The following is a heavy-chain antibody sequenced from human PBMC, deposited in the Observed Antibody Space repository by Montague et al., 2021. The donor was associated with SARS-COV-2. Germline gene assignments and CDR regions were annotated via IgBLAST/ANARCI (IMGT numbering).Heavy chain of an antibody. J-gene: IGHJ4*02. CDR3: AREPRSSGSTPDYFDF. CDR1: DYSISSDYD. Sequence: ETLSLTCTVSDYSISSDYDWGWIRQPPGKGLEWIATVHHSGKTYYNPSLRSRVTISMDTSKNQFSLKLTSVTAADTAVYYCAREPRSSGSTPDYFDFWGQGTLVTVSS. D-gene: IGHD6-19*01. V-gene: IGHV4-38-2*02. CDR2: VHHSGKT.